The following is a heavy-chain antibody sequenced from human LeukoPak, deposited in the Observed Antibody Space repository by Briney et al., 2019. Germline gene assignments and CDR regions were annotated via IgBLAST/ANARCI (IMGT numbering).Heavy chain of an antibody. D-gene: IGHD5-24*01. V-gene: IGHV1-2*02. J-gene: IGHJ4*02. CDR3: ATVTRDYSDGYTSRGYSDY. Sequence: ASVKVSFKASVYTFTDYSMHGVRQAPGQGREGMGWIRPNSGTTNFAQRFQGRVTMTRDTSIITASMEMCSLRSDDTAVYYCATVTRDYSDGYTSRGYSDYWGQGTLVTVSS. CDR1: VYTFTDYS. CDR2: IRPNSGTT.